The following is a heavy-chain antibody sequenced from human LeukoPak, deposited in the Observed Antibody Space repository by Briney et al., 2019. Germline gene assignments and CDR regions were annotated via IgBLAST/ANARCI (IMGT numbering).Heavy chain of an antibody. CDR1: GGSFSGYY. D-gene: IGHD2-2*01. J-gene: IGHJ4*02. CDR3: ARGSVLTGYASFDY. V-gene: IGHV4-34*01. CDR2: INHSGST. Sequence: PSETLSLTCAVYGGSFSGYYWSWIRQPPGKGLEWIGEINHSGSTNYNPSLKSRVTLSVDTSNNQFSLKLTSVTAADTAVYYCARGSVLTGYASFDYWGQGALVTVSS.